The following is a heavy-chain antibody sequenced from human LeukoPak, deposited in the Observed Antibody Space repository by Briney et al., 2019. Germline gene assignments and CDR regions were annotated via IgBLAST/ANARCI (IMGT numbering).Heavy chain of an antibody. CDR2: IYHIGTT. CDR1: GDSIITSHW. D-gene: IGHD4-23*01. CDR3: ASARWDF. V-gene: IGHV4-4*02. J-gene: IGHJ4*02. Sequence: PSGTLSLTCAVSGDSIITSHWWSWVRQPPGKGLEWIGEIYHIGTTNYNPSLKSRVSISVDTSRNQFSLTLSSVTAADTAVYYCASARWDFWGQGTLVTVSS.